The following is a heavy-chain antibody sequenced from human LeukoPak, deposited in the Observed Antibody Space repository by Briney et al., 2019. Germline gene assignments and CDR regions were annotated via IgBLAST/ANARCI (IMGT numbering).Heavy chain of an antibody. J-gene: IGHJ4*02. CDR1: GFTFSSYA. D-gene: IGHD6-6*01. Sequence: TGGSLRLSCAASGFTFSSYAMSWVRQAPGKGLEWVSAISGSGGSTYYADSVKGRFTISRDNSKNTLYLQMNSLRAEDTAVYDCAKSSAPKQTYYFDYWGQGTLVTVSS. CDR3: AKSSAPKQTYYFDY. V-gene: IGHV3-23*01. CDR2: ISGSGGST.